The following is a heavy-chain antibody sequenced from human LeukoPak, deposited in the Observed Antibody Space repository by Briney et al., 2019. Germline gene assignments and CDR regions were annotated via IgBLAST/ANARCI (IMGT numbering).Heavy chain of an antibody. CDR3: AKGLRRTEDYYYYYGMDV. CDR1: GFTFSSYG. V-gene: IGHV3-30*18. Sequence: GRSLRLSCAASGFTFSSYGMHWVRQAPGKGLEWVAVISYDGSNKYYADSVKGRFTISRDNSKNTLYLQMNSLRDEDTAVYYCAKGLRRTEDYYYYYGMDVWGQGTTVTVSS. J-gene: IGHJ6*02. CDR2: ISYDGSNK. D-gene: IGHD2-15*01.